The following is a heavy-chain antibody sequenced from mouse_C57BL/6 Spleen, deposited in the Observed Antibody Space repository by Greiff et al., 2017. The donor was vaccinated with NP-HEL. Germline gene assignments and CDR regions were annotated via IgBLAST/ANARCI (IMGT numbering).Heavy chain of an antibody. CDR2: IYPGDGDT. J-gene: IGHJ1*03. CDR1: GYAFSSSW. D-gene: IGHD1-1*01. V-gene: IGHV1-82*01. CDR3: ARSGYYGSSPTAYFDV. Sequence: QVQLKQSGPELVKPGASVKISCKASGYAFSSSWMNWVKQRPGKGLEWIGRIYPGDGDTNYNGKFKGKATLTADKSSSTAYMQLSSLTSEDSAVYFCARSGYYGSSPTAYFDVWGTGTTVTVSS.